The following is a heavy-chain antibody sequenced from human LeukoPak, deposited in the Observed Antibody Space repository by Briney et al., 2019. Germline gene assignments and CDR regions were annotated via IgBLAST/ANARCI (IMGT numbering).Heavy chain of an antibody. D-gene: IGHD5-18*01. Sequence: GESLKISCKGSGYSFTSYWIGWVRQMPGKGLEWMGIIYPGDSDTRYSPSFQGQVTISADKSISTAYLQWSSLKASDTAMYYCARQDVDTAMVTGFDPWGQGTLVTVSS. J-gene: IGHJ5*02. CDR2: IYPGDSDT. CDR1: GYSFTSYW. V-gene: IGHV5-51*01. CDR3: ARQDVDTAMVTGFDP.